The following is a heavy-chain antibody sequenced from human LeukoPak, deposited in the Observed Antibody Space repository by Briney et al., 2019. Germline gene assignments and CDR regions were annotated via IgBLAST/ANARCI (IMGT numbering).Heavy chain of an antibody. CDR1: GGSISSSSYY. D-gene: IGHD6-6*01. J-gene: IGHJ4*02. CDR3: ARGGSTAARFPFDY. CDR2: IYHSGST. Sequence: PSETLSLTCIVSGGSISSSSYYWGWIRQPPGKGLEWIGSIYHSGSTYYNPSLKSRVTISVDTSKNQFSLKLSSVTAADTAVYYCARGGSTAARFPFDYWGQGTLVTVSS. V-gene: IGHV4-39*01.